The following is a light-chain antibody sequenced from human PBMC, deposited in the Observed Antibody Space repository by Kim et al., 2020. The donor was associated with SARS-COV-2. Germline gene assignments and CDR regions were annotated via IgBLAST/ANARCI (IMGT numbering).Light chain of an antibody. CDR3: QQRYQWPLT. CDR1: QSVYSY. J-gene: IGKJ4*01. CDR2: DTS. Sequence: EIVLTQSPATLSLSPGERATLSCRASQSVYSYLAWYQQKPGQPPRLLIYDTSNMAPGIPARFSGSGSGTDFTLTISSLEPEDFAVYYCQQRYQWPLTFGGGTKVDIK. V-gene: IGKV3-11*01.